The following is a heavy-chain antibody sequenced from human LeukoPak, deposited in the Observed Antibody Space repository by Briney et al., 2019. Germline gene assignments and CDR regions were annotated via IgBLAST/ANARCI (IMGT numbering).Heavy chain of an antibody. Sequence: GGSLRLSCVASGFTFSGYWMTWVRQAPGKRLEWVANIKEDGSEKDYVDSVKGRFTISRDNTKNSLYLQMNSLRVEDTAVYYCARVGLGVGSGRKASGLDPWGQGTLVTVSS. D-gene: IGHD3-10*01. CDR3: ARVGLGVGSGRKASGLDP. CDR2: IKEDGSEK. CDR1: GFTFSGYW. V-gene: IGHV3-7*01. J-gene: IGHJ5*02.